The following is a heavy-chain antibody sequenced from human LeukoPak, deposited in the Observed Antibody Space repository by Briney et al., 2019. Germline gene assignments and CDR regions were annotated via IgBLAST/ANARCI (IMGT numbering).Heavy chain of an antibody. J-gene: IGHJ4*02. CDR1: GGSISSSNW. CDR2: IYHSGST. V-gene: IGHV4-4*02. Sequence: PSGTLSLTCAVSGGSISSSNWWSWVRQPPGKGLEWIGEIYHSGSTNYNPSLKSRVTISVDKSKNQFSLKLSSVTVADTAVYYCARSASGFSGYNDYWGQGPLVTVSS. D-gene: IGHD5-12*01. CDR3: ARSASGFSGYNDY.